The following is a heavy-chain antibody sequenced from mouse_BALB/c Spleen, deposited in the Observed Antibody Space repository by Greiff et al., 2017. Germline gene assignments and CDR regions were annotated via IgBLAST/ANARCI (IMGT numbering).Heavy chain of an antibody. CDR1: GYTFTSYW. V-gene: IGHV1-7*01. CDR2: INPSTGYT. Sequence: QVQLQQSGAELAKPGASVKMSCTASGYTFTSYWMHWVKQRPGQGLEWIGYINPSTGYTEYNQKFKDKATLTADKSSSTAYMQLSSLTSEDSAVYYCARNFGHGAMDYWGQGTSVTVSS. J-gene: IGHJ4*01. D-gene: IGHD6-1*01. CDR3: ARNFGHGAMDY.